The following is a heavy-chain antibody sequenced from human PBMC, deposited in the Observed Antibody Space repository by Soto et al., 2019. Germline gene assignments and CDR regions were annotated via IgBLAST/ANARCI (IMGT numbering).Heavy chain of an antibody. Sequence: SETLSLTCTVSGGSISSGSYYWGWIRQPPGKGLEWIGSIYFSGSTYYNPSLKSRVTISVDTSKNQFSLRLTSVTAAVTAVYYCARVDRRQPLGYCSGGSCYGLGYYYYYGMDVWGQGTTVTVSS. J-gene: IGHJ6*02. V-gene: IGHV4-39*01. CDR3: ARVDRRQPLGYCSGGSCYGLGYYYYYGMDV. CDR1: GGSISSGSYY. D-gene: IGHD2-15*01. CDR2: IYFSGST.